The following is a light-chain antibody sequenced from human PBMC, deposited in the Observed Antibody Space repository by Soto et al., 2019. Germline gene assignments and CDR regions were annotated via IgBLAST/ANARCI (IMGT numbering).Light chain of an antibody. Sequence: QSVLTQPASVSGSPGQSITISCTGTSSDVGGYIYVSWYQQHPGKAPKLMIYDVTSRPSGVSYRFPGSKSGNTASLTISGLQAEDEADYYCSSYTTSSPYVFGTGTKVTVL. CDR2: DVT. CDR1: SSDVGGYIY. V-gene: IGLV2-14*01. J-gene: IGLJ1*01. CDR3: SSYTTSSPYV.